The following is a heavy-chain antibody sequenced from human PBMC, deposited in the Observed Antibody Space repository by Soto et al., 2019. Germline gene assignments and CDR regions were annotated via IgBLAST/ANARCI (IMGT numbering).Heavy chain of an antibody. D-gene: IGHD7-27*01. CDR2: IIPIFGTA. CDR3: ARGALGISNEPIHTTFDY. Sequence: GASVKVSYKASGGTFSSYAISWVRQAPGQGLEWMGGIIPIFGTANYAQKFQGRVTITADESTSTAYMELSSLRSEDTALYYCARGALGISNEPIHTTFDYWGQGTLVTVSS. V-gene: IGHV1-69*13. CDR1: GGTFSSYA. J-gene: IGHJ4*02.